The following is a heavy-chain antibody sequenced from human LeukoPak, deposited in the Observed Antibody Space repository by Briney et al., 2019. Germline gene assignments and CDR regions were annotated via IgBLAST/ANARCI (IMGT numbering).Heavy chain of an antibody. Sequence: SETLSLTCTVSGGSTSSYYWSWIRQPPGKGLEWIGYIYYSRSTNYNPSLKSRVTISVDTSKNQFSLKLSSVTAADTAVYYCARLRRGVPRYFDYWGQGTLVTVSS. CDR1: GGSTSSYY. D-gene: IGHD3-10*01. J-gene: IGHJ4*02. CDR2: IYYSRST. V-gene: IGHV4-59*01. CDR3: ARLRRGVPRYFDY.